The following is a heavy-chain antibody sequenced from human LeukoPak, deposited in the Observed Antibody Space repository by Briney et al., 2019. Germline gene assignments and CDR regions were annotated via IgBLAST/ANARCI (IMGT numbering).Heavy chain of an antibody. Sequence: SETLSLTCTVSGGSIGSYYWSWIRQPPGKGLEWIGYIYYSGSTNYNPSLKSRVTISVDTSKNQFSLKLSSVTAADTAVYYCARDRSAYHDAFDIWGQGTMVTVSS. V-gene: IGHV4-59*01. CDR3: ARDRSAYHDAFDI. CDR2: IYYSGST. D-gene: IGHD3-16*01. J-gene: IGHJ3*02. CDR1: GGSIGSYY.